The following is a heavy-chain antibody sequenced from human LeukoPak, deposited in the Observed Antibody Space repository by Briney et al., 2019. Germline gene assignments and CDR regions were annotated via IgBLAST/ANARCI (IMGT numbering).Heavy chain of an antibody. CDR2: INHSGST. Sequence: SETLSLTCAVYGGSFSGYYWSWIRQPPGKGLEWIGEINHSGSTNDNPSLKSRVTISVDTSKNQFSLKLSSVTAADTAVYYCARGSRQWLVRGAEYFQHWGQGTLVTVSS. CDR1: GGSFSGYY. D-gene: IGHD6-19*01. CDR3: ARGSRQWLVRGAEYFQH. V-gene: IGHV4-34*01. J-gene: IGHJ1*01.